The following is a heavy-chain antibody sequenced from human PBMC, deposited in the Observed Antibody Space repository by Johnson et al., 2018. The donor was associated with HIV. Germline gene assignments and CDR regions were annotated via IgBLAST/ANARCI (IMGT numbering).Heavy chain of an antibody. CDR2: ISCDGSNE. Sequence: QVQLVESGGGVVQPGRSLRLSCAASGFTLYKYVMYWARQAPGKGLEWVAVISCDGSNEEYAHSVKGRLTISRDNSKNTLYLQMNSLRAEDTAVYYCARAGASSGRPDAFDI. V-gene: IGHV3-30*14. CDR1: GFTLYKYV. J-gene: IGHJ3*02. CDR3: ARAGASSGRPDAFDI. D-gene: IGHD1-14*01.